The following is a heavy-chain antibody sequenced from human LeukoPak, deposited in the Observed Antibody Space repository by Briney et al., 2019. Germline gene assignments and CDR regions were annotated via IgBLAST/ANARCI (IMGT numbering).Heavy chain of an antibody. CDR3: ASGWGSDY. D-gene: IGHD6-19*01. CDR1: GGSISSSSYY. Sequence: SETLSLTCTVSGGSISSSSYYWGWIRQPPGKGLEWIGSIHYSGSTYYNPSLKSRVTISVDTSKNQFSLKLSSVTAADTAVYYCASGWGSDYWGQGTLVTVSS. V-gene: IGHV4-39*01. CDR2: IHYSGST. J-gene: IGHJ4*02.